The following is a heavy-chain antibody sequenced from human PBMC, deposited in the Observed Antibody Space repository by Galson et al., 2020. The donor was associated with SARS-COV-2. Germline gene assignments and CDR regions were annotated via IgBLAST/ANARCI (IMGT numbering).Heavy chain of an antibody. CDR3: VTDVSEAGNGEFDY. J-gene: IGHJ4*02. CDR2: VRSKTSGGTT. V-gene: IGHV3-15*01. CDR1: GFSFTYAW. Sequence: GESLKISCAASGFSFTYAWLSWVRQAPGKGLEWVGRVRSKTSGGTTDYAAPVKGRFIISRDDSMTMVYLDMNSLRTEDTAIYYCVTDVSEAGNGEFDYWGQGTLVTVSS. D-gene: IGHD3-10*01.